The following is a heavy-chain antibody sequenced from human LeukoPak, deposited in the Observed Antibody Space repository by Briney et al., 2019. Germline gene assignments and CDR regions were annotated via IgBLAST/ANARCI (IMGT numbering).Heavy chain of an antibody. V-gene: IGHV3-21*01. D-gene: IGHD4-11*01. J-gene: IGHJ5*02. CDR2: ITGGSSYI. CDR1: GFSFSRYS. CDR3: ARGPGYSNYEGFDP. Sequence: GGSLRLSCATAGFSFSRYSLIWVRQAPGKGLEWVASITGGSSYIYYSDSVKGRFTISRDNAKNSLYLQMNSLRAEDTAVYYCARGPGYSNYEGFDPWGQGTLVTVSS.